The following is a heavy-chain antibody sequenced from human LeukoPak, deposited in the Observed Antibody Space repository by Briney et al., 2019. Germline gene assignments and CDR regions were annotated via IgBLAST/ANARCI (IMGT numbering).Heavy chain of an antibody. J-gene: IGHJ3*02. CDR2: IYTSGST. CDR3: ARRAIVGAEIAFDI. Sequence: SQTLSLTCTVSGGSISSGSYYWSWIRQPAGKGLEWIGRIYTSGSTNYNPSLKSRVTISVDTSKNQFSLKLSSVTAADTAVYYCARRAIVGAEIAFDIWGQGTMVTVSS. D-gene: IGHD1-26*01. CDR1: GGSISSGSYY. V-gene: IGHV4-61*02.